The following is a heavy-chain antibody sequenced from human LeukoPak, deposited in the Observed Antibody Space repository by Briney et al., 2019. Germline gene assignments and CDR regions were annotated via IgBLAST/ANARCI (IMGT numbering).Heavy chain of an antibody. CDR2: ISGSGGST. J-gene: IGHJ1*01. CDR1: GFTFSSYA. CDR3: AISTVGRYIDWLPNAEYFQH. V-gene: IGHV3-23*01. Sequence: GGSLRLSCAASGFTFSSYAMSWVRQAPGKGLEWVSAISGSGGSTYYADSVKGRFTISRDNSKNTLYLQMNSLRAEDTAVYYCAISTVGRYIDWLPNAEYFQHWGQGTLVTVSS. D-gene: IGHD3-9*01.